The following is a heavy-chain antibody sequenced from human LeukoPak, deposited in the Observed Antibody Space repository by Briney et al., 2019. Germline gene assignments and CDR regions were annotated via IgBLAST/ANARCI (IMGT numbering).Heavy chain of an antibody. D-gene: IGHD2-2*01. J-gene: IGHJ6*04. CDR3: AGHPRYCSSTSCLYGMDV. CDR1: GFTFSSYG. Sequence: GRSLRLSCAASGFTFSSYGMHWVRQAPGKGLEWVAVIRYDGSNKYYADSVKGGFTISRDNSKNTLYLQMNSLRAEDTAVYYCAGHPRYCSSTSCLYGMDVWGKGTTVTVSS. V-gene: IGHV3-33*01. CDR2: IRYDGSNK.